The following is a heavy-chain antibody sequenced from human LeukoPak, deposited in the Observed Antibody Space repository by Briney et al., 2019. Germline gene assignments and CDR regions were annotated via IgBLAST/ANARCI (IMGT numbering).Heavy chain of an antibody. V-gene: IGHV3-21*01. CDR3: ARDGPHRYGFDY. J-gene: IGHJ4*02. CDR2: IRSRTSYI. CDR1: GFTFSDYN. Sequence: GGSLRLSCAASGFTFSDYNMNWARQAPGKGLEWVSIIRSRTSYIFYADSVKGRFTISRDNAKNSLYLQMNSLRVEDTAVYYCARDGPHRYGFDYWGQGTLVTVSS. D-gene: IGHD5-18*01.